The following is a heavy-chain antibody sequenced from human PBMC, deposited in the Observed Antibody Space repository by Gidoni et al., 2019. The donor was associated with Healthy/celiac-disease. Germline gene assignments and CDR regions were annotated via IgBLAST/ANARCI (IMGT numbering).Heavy chain of an antibody. CDR2: IYYSGST. D-gene: IGHD4-17*01. CDR1: AGSISSYY. V-gene: IGHV4-59*01. Sequence: QVQLQESGPGLVKPSETLSLTCTVSAGSISSYYWSWIRQPPGKGLEWIGYIYYSGSTNYNPSLKSRVTISVDTSKNQFSLKLSSVTAADTAVYYCARNSRGDYSYYFDYWGQGTLVTVSS. CDR3: ARNSRGDYSYYFDY. J-gene: IGHJ4*02.